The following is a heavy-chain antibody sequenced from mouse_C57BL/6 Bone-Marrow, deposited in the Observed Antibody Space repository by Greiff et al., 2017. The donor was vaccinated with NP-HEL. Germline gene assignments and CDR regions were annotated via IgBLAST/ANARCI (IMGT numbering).Heavy chain of an antibody. V-gene: IGHV5-17*01. CDR2: ISSGSSTI. CDR1: GFTFSDYG. D-gene: IGHD1-1*01. J-gene: IGHJ2*01. CDR3: ARDGTDY. Sequence: EVKLMESGGGLVKPGGSLKLSCAASGFTFSDYGMHWVRQAPEKGLEWVAYISSGSSTIYYADTVKGRFTISRDNAKNTRFLQMTSLRSEDTAMYYCARDGTDYWCQGTTLTVSS.